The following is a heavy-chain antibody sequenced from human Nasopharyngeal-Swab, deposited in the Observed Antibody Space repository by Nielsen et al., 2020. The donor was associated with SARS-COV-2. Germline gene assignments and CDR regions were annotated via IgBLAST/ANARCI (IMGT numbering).Heavy chain of an antibody. J-gene: IGHJ4*02. CDR3: AKALGSSGYYFFDY. CDR1: GFTFSSYA. Sequence: GVLKISCAASGFTFSSYAMSWVRHAPGKGLEWVSAISGSGGSTYYADSVKGRFTISRDNSKNTLYLQMNSLRAEDTAVYYCAKALGSSGYYFFDYWGQGTLVTVSS. V-gene: IGHV3-23*01. CDR2: ISGSGGST. D-gene: IGHD3-22*01.